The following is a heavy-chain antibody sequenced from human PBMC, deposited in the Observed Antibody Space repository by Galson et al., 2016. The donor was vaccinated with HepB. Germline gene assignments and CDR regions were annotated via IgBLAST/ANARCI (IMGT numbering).Heavy chain of an antibody. J-gene: IGHJ6*02. CDR2: ISAYNGNT. CDR3: ARGDLGYCRSTSCYDGNYYYYGMDV. V-gene: IGHV1-18*01. Sequence: SVKVSCKASGYTFTSYGISWVRQAPGQGLEWMGWISAYNGNTNYAQKLQGRVTMTTDTSTSTAYMELRSLRSDDTAVYYCARGDLGYCRSTSCYDGNYYYYGMDVGGQGTTVTVSS. CDR1: GYTFTSYG. D-gene: IGHD2-2*01.